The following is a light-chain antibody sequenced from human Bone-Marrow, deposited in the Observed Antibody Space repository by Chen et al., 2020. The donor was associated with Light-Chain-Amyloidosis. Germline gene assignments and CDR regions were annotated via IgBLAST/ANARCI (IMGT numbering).Light chain of an antibody. Sequence: VMTQSPPSLPVTPGEPASISCRSSQSLLHSNGYNYLEWYLQKPGQSPYLLIYLGSSRASGVPDRCSGSGSGKEFTLKSSRVEAEEVGIDYCMHSIEGPLTFGGGTKVEI. J-gene: IGKJ4*01. CDR1: QSLLHSNGYNY. CDR2: LGS. CDR3: MHSIEGPLT. V-gene: IGKV2-28*01.